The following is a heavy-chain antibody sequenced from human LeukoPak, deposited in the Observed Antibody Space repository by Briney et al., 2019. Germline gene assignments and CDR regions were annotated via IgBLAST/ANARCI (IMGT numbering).Heavy chain of an antibody. Sequence: SETLSLTCTVSGGSISSYYWSWIRQPAGKGLEWIGRIYTSGSTNYNPSLKSRVTMSVDTSKNQFSLKLSSVTAADTAVYYCARGTNTIFGVAGVVYYMDVWGKGTTVTVSS. CDR3: ARGTNTIFGVAGVVYYMDV. CDR2: IYTSGST. CDR1: GGSISSYY. J-gene: IGHJ6*03. D-gene: IGHD3-3*01. V-gene: IGHV4-4*07.